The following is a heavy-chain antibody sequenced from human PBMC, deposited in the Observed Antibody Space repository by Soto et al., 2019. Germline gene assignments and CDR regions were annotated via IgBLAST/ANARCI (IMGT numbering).Heavy chain of an antibody. CDR3: ARDGNGVDY. CDR1: GFTFSSYS. D-gene: IGHD2-15*01. CDR2: ISSSGSTI. J-gene: IGHJ4*02. V-gene: IGHV3-48*01. Sequence: GESLKISCAASGFTFSSYSMNWVRQAPGKGLEWVSYISSSGSTIYYPDSMRGRFTISRDNAKNSLYLQMNSLRAEDTAVYYCARDGNGVDYWGQGTLVTVSS.